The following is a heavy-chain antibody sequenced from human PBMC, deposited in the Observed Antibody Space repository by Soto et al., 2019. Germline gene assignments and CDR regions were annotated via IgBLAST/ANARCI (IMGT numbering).Heavy chain of an antibody. CDR2: ISYDGSNK. D-gene: IGHD2-21*02. CDR3: AKEGDGLYCGGDCYSWGGYDY. J-gene: IGHJ4*02. Sequence: QVQLVESGGGVVQPGRSLRLSCAASGFTFSSYGMHWVRQAPGKGLEWVAVISYDGSNKYYADSVKGRFTISRDNSKNTLYLQMNSLRAEDTAVYYCAKEGDGLYCGGDCYSWGGYDYWGQGTLVTVSS. CDR1: GFTFSSYG. V-gene: IGHV3-30*18.